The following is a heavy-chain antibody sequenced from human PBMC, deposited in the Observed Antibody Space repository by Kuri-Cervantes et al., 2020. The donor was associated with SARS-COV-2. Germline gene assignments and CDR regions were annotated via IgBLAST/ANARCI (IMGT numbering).Heavy chain of an antibody. Sequence: GGSLRLSCAASGFTFSSYAMHWVRQAPGKGLEWVAVISYDGSNKYCADSVKGRFTISRDNSKNTLYLQMNSLRAEDTAVYYCARDRVVEAFDIWGQGTMVTVSS. D-gene: IGHD2-15*01. J-gene: IGHJ3*02. CDR1: GFTFSSYA. CDR2: ISYDGSNK. V-gene: IGHV3-30-3*01. CDR3: ARDRVVEAFDI.